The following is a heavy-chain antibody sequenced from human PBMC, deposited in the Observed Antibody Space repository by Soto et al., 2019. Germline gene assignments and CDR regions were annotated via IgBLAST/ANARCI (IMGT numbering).Heavy chain of an antibody. J-gene: IGHJ6*02. V-gene: IGHV3-30-3*01. D-gene: IGHD2-15*01. CDR2: ISYDGSNK. CDR1: GFTFSSYA. CDR3: ARDPDKGYCSGGSCPYYYYGMDV. Sequence: PGGSLRLSCAASGFTFSSYAMHWVRQAPGKGLEWVAVISYDGSNKYYADSVKGRFTISRDNSKNTLYLQMNSLRAEDTAVYYCARDPDKGYCSGGSCPYYYYGMDVWGQGTTVTVSS.